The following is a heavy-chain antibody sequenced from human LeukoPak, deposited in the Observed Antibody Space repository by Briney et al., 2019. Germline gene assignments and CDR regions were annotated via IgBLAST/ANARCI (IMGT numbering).Heavy chain of an antibody. CDR1: GGSISGYY. CDR3: ARGREWEPKVFDY. CDR2: IYYSGST. J-gene: IGHJ4*02. D-gene: IGHD1-26*01. Sequence: PSETLSLTCTVSGGSISGYYWSWIRQPPGKGLGWIGYIYYSGSTNYNPSLKSRVTISVDTSKNQFSLKLSSVTAADTAVYYCARGREWEPKVFDYWGQGTLVTVSS. V-gene: IGHV4-59*01.